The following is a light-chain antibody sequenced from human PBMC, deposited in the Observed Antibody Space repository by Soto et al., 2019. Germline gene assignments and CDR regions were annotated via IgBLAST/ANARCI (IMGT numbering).Light chain of an antibody. CDR2: DAS. CDR1: ESVSSSH. CDR3: QQRSAWPPIT. V-gene: IGKV3-11*01. Sequence: ESVVIQSPGTLYLSPWERATLSCMAIESVSSSHLAWYRQKPGQTPRLLIYDASNRATGIPARFSGSGSGTDFTLTISSLEPEDFAVYYCQQRSAWPPITFGQGTRLEI. J-gene: IGKJ5*01.